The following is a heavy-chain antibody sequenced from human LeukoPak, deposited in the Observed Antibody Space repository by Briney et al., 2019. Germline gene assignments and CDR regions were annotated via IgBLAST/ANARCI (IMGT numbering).Heavy chain of an antibody. CDR1: GDTFTSDY. J-gene: IGHJ3*02. CDR3: ARDWQYCSGGDCYSLDAFDI. CDR2: INPTGDYT. Sequence: WASVKVSCKASGDTFTSDYFHWVRQAPGQGLEWMGIINPTGDYTTYAQKFQGRVTMTSDTSTSTVFLELRSLRYEDTAVYWCARDWQYCSGGDCYSLDAFDIWGQGTMVAVSS. V-gene: IGHV1-46*01. D-gene: IGHD2-21*02.